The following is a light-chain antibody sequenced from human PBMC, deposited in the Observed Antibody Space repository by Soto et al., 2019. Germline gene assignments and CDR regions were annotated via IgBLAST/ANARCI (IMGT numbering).Light chain of an antibody. CDR3: QQYGSSGT. CDR1: QSVSSNY. CDR2: GAS. V-gene: IGKV3-20*01. Sequence: EIVMTQSPATLSVSPGERSTLSCRASQSVSSNYLALYQQKPGQAPRLLIYGASNRATGIPDRFSGSGSGADFTLTISRLEPEDFAVYYCQQYGSSGTFGQGTKVDIK. J-gene: IGKJ1*01.